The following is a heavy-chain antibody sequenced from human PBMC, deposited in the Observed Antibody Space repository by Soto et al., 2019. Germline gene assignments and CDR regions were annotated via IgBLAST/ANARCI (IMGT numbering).Heavy chain of an antibody. D-gene: IGHD6-19*01. V-gene: IGHV3-48*02. CDR1: GFTFSSYS. CDR2: ISSSSSTI. CDR3: ARWYSSGWSFSFDP. J-gene: IGHJ5*02. Sequence: EAQLVESGGGLVQPGGSLRLSCAASGFTFSSYSMNWVRQAPGKGLEWVSYISSSSSTIYYADSVKGRFTISRDNAKNSLYLQMNSLRDEDTAVYYCARWYSSGWSFSFDPWGQGTLVTVSS.